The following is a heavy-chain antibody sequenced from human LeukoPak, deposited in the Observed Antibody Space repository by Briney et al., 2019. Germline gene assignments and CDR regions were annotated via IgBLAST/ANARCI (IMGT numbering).Heavy chain of an antibody. J-gene: IGHJ4*02. CDR3: TRGGRDYFDC. D-gene: IGHD1-26*01. V-gene: IGHV3-49*04. CDR2: IRSKAYGGTT. CDR1: GFTFGDYA. Sequence: GGSLRLSCTASGFTFGDYAMSWVRQAPGKGLEWVGFIRSKAYGGTTEYAASVKGRFTISRDDSESIAYLQMNSLKTEDTAVYYCTRGGRDYFDCWGQGTLVTVSS.